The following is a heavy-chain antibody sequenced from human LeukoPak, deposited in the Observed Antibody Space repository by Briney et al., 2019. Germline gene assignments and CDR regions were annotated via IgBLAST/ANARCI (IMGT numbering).Heavy chain of an antibody. Sequence: PGGSLRLSCAASGFTFTSYAMSWVRQAPGKGLEWVSAITGSGDSTYYADSVKGRFTISRDNAKNSLYLQMNSLRAEDTAVYYCAREPDIVATTGGPYYMDVWGKGTTVTISS. CDR3: AREPDIVATTGGPYYMDV. CDR1: GFTFTSYA. V-gene: IGHV3-23*01. J-gene: IGHJ6*03. CDR2: ITGSGDST. D-gene: IGHD5-12*01.